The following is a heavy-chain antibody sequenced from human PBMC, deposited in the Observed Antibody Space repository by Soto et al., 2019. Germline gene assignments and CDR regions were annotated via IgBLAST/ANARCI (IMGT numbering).Heavy chain of an antibody. CDR3: SRGHRNWGVDY. Sequence: QVQLVQSGAEVKKPGASVKVSCKAAAYTFTSYDINWVRQATGQDFEWMGWMNPNNGNTAYAQKFQGRVTMTRDTSKSTAFMELSSLTSEATAVYYCSRGHRNWGVDYWGQGTLVTVSS. V-gene: IGHV1-8*01. CDR2: MNPNNGNT. J-gene: IGHJ4*02. D-gene: IGHD7-27*01. CDR1: AYTFTSYD.